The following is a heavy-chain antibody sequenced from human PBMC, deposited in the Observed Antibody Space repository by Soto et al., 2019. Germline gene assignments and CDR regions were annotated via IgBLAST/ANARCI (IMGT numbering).Heavy chain of an antibody. CDR3: ARANVGDFWSGLNYYHYYYMDV. D-gene: IGHD3-3*01. V-gene: IGHV4-59*01. CDR2: ISHSRST. CDR1: GGSIRSYY. J-gene: IGHJ6*03. Sequence: KQSQTLSLTCTVSGGSIRSYYWSWIRQPPGKGLEWIGYISHSRSTNYNPSLKSRVTISVDTSKNQFSLKLNSVTAADTAVYYCARANVGDFWSGLNYYHYYYMDVWGKGTTVTVSS.